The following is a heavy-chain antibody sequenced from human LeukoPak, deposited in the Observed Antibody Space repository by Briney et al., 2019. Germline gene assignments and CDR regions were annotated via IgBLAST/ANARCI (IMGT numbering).Heavy chain of an antibody. CDR3: ARSLPYGTTWYGRSDF. Sequence: PGGSLRFSCAASGFTFSSYAMSWVRQAPGKGLEWVANIRQDGDTKYYVDSVKGRFTISRDNAMNSLYLQMNSLRAEDTAIYYCARSLPYGTTWYGRSDFWGQGTLVTVSS. J-gene: IGHJ4*02. D-gene: IGHD6-13*01. V-gene: IGHV3-7*03. CDR2: IRQDGDTK. CDR1: GFTFSSYA.